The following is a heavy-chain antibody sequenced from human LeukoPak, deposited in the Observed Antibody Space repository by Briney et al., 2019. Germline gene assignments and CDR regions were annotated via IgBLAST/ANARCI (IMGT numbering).Heavy chain of an antibody. CDR2: ISTKGGST. D-gene: IGHD6-19*01. J-gene: IGHJ4*02. CDR3: ARDRSGAFDY. V-gene: IGHV3-64*02. Sequence: PGGSLRLSCAASGFIFSNYAMYWVRRAPGKGLESVAAISTKGGSTSYADSVKGRMTISRDDSKNTLFLQMGSLTTDDMGLYFCARDRSGAFDYWGQGTLVTVSS. CDR1: GFIFSNYA.